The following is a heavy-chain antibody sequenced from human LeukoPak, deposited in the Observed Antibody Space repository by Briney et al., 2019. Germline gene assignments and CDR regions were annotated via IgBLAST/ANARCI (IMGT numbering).Heavy chain of an antibody. J-gene: IGHJ4*02. CDR2: IYSGGST. V-gene: IGHV3-66*01. CDR1: AFTVSSNY. CDR3: AREGVGYTYGLDY. Sequence: PGGSLRLSCAASAFTVSSNYMTWVRQAPGKGLEWVSVIYSGGSTYYADSVKGRFTISRDNSKNTLYLQMNSLRAEDTALYYCAREGVGYTYGLDYWGQGTLVTASS. D-gene: IGHD5-18*01.